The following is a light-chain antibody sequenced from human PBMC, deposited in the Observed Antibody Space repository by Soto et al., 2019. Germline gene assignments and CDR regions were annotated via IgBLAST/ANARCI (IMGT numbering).Light chain of an antibody. V-gene: IGKV1-5*01. J-gene: IGKJ1*01. CDR2: DAS. CDR1: QSISSW. Sequence: DIQMTQSPSTLSASVGDRVTITCRASQSISSWLAPYKQKPGKAPKLLIYDASSLESGVPSRFSGSGSGTEFTLTISSLQPDDFATYYCQQYNSYSWTFGQGTKVEIK. CDR3: QQYNSYSWT.